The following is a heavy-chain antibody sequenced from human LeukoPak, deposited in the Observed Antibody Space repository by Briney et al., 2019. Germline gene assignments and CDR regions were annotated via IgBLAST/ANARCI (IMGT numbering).Heavy chain of an antibody. CDR1: GFTFSSYW. V-gene: IGHV3-7*03. Sequence: GGSLRLSCAASGFTFSSYWMTWVRQAPGKGLEWVANIKQDESEKYYVDSVKGRFTISRDNAKKSLDLQMNSLRAEDTAVYYCARGTSHYYYMDVWGKGTTVTISS. CDR3: ARGTSHYYYMDV. J-gene: IGHJ6*03. CDR2: IKQDESEK.